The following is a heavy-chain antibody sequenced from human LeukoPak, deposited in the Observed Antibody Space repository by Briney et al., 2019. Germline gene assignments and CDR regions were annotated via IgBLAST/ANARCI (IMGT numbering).Heavy chain of an antibody. CDR1: GFTFTSYG. D-gene: IGHD6-13*01. J-gene: IGHJ4*02. Sequence: GGSLRLSCAASGFTFTSYGMHWVRQAPGKGLEWVAVISYDGSNKYYADSVKGRFTISRDNSKNTLYLLMISLRAEDTAVYYCAKGTYSSSWYSVYWGQGTLVTVSS. CDR3: AKGTYSSSWYSVY. CDR2: ISYDGSNK. V-gene: IGHV3-30*18.